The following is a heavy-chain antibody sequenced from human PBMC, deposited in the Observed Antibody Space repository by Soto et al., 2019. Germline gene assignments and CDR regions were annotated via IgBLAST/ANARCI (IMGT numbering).Heavy chain of an antibody. CDR2: ISAYNGNT. V-gene: IGHV1-18*01. CDR3: VRDLRIVVGPADKPTFDP. CDR1: GYTFTNFG. J-gene: IGHJ5*02. D-gene: IGHD2-2*01. Sequence: ASVKFSCKTSGYTFTNFGISWVRQAPGQVFECMVWISAYNGNTKYXXKLQGRVXXTTDTSTSIAXMELRXLRSDDTAVYYCVRDLRIVVGPADKPTFDPXX.